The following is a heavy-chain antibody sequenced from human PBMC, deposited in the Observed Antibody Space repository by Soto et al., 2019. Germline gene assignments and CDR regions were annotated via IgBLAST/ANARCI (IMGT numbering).Heavy chain of an antibody. CDR3: ARGSESRARFYYYYYGMDV. CDR1: GGSFSGYY. CDR2: INHSGST. D-gene: IGHD3-10*01. V-gene: IGHV4-34*01. J-gene: IGHJ6*02. Sequence: KTSETLSLTCAVYGGSFSGYYWSWIRQPPGKGLEWIGEINHSGSTNYNPSLKSRVTISVDTSKNQFSLKLSSVTAADTAVYYCARGSESRARFYYYYYGMDVWGQGTTVTVSS.